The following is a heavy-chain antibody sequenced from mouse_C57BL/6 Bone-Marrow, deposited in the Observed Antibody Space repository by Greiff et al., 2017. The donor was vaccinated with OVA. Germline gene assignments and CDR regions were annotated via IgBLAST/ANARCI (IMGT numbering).Heavy chain of an antibody. J-gene: IGHJ1*03. V-gene: IGHV5-16*01. CDR3: ARDSPSYYGSSYWYFDV. CDR1: GFTFSDYY. D-gene: IGHD1-1*01. Sequence: EVKLMESEGGLVQPGSSMKLSCTASGFTFSDYYMAWVRQVPEKGLEWVANINYDGSSTYYLDSLKSRFIISRDNAKNILYLQMSSLKSEDTATYYCARDSPSYYGSSYWYFDVWGTGTTVTVSS. CDR2: INYDGSST.